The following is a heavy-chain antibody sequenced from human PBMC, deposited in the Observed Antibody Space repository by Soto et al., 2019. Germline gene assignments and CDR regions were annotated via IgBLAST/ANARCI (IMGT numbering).Heavy chain of an antibody. J-gene: IGHJ4*02. CDR2: IIPIFGTA. CDR1: GGTFSSYA. CDR3: AINGGHRLKYYFDY. Sequence: ASVKVSCKASGGTFSSYAISWVRQAPGQGLEWMGGIIPIFGTANYAQKFQGRVTITADESTSTAYMELSSLRSEDTAVYYCAINGGHRLKYYFDYWGQGTLVTVSS. D-gene: IGHD7-27*01. V-gene: IGHV1-69*13.